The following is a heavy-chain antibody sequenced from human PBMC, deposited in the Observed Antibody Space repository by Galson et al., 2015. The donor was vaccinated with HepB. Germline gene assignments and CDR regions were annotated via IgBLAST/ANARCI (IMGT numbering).Heavy chain of an antibody. CDR2: ISWNSGRI. CDR3: AKGHGSGPWGHFDY. CDR1: GFTFDDYA. V-gene: IGHV3-9*01. D-gene: IGHD3-10*01. J-gene: IGHJ4*02. Sequence: SLRLSCAASGFTFDDYAMHWVRQAPGKGLEWVSGISWNSGRIGYADSVKGRFTISRDNAKNSLYLQMYSLRAEDTALYYCAKGHGSGPWGHFDYWGQGTRVTVSS.